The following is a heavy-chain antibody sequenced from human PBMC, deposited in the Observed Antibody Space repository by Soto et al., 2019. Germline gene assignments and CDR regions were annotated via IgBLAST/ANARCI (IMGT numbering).Heavy chain of an antibody. CDR3: ARRGGSGSYPFDY. CDR1: GFTFNNYG. D-gene: IGHD1-26*01. Sequence: EVQLVESGGGLVQPGGSLRLSCAASGFTFNNYGMHWVRQAPGKGLEYVSAINTNGGSTYYANSVRGRFTISRDNSKNTLYLQMGCLRAEDMAVYYCARRGGSGSYPFDYWGQGTLVTVSS. CDR2: INTNGGST. J-gene: IGHJ4*02. V-gene: IGHV3-64*01.